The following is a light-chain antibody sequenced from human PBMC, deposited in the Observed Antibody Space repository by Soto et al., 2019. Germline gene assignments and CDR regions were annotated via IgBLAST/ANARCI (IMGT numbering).Light chain of an antibody. Sequence: EIVLTQSPGTLSLSPGERATLSCRASQSVSSSYLAWYQQKPGQAPRLLIYAASSRATGIPDRFSGSGSGTDFTLTISRLEPEDFGVYSCQQYANSPGTFGQGTKVEIK. CDR1: QSVSSSY. J-gene: IGKJ1*01. V-gene: IGKV3-20*01. CDR3: QQYANSPGT. CDR2: AAS.